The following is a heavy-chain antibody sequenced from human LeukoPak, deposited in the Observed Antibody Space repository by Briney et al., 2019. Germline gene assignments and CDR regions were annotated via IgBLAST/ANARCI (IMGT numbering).Heavy chain of an antibody. J-gene: IGHJ4*02. CDR2: IYTSGIT. D-gene: IGHD1-26*01. CDR1: GGSITSGSYY. CDR3: ARVVVGAIV. Sequence: SQTLSLTCTVSGGSITSGSYYWSWIRQPAGKGLEWIGRIYTSGITNYNPSLKSRVTISVDTSKNQFSLKLSSVTAADTAVYYCARVVVGAIVWGQGTLVTVSS. V-gene: IGHV4-61*02.